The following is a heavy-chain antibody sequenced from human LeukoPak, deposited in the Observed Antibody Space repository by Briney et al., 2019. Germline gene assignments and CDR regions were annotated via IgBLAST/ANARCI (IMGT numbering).Heavy chain of an antibody. CDR1: GYTFTGYY. D-gene: IGHD4-17*01. CDR2: INPNSGGT. CDR3: ARADYGDYSTFDY. Sequence: GASVKVSCKASGYTFTGYYLHWVRQAPGQGLEWMGWINPNSGGTNYAQKFQGRVTMTRDTPISTAYMELSRLRSDDTAVYYCARADYGDYSTFDYWGQGTLVTVSS. V-gene: IGHV1-2*02. J-gene: IGHJ4*02.